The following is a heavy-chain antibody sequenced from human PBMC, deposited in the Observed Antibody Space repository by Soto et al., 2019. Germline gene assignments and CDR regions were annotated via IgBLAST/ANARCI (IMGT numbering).Heavy chain of an antibody. CDR3: ARLLWFGELKGWFEP. V-gene: IGHV4-30-4*01. D-gene: IGHD3-10*01. CDR1: AGSISSGDYY. CDR2: IYYSGST. J-gene: IGHJ5*02. Sequence: SETVSLTCTVSAGSISSGDYYWSWIRQPPGKGLEWIGFIYYSGSTYYNPSLKSRVTISVDTSKNQFSLKLSSVTAADTAVDYCARLLWFGELKGWFEPWGQGTLVTGSS.